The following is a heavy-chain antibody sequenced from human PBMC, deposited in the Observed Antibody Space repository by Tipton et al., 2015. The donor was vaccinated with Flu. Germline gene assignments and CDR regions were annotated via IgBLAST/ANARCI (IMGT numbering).Heavy chain of an antibody. CDR1: GFTVSSNY. V-gene: IGHV3-53*04. J-gene: IGHJ6*02. D-gene: IGHD3-22*01. CDR3: ARGAMQYDSSGHFSGYYYYGMDV. CDR2: IYSGGST. Sequence: MQLVQSGGGLVQPGGSLRLSCAASGFTVSSNYMSWVRQAPGKGLEWVSVIYSGGSTYYADSVKGRFTISRHNSKNTLYLQMNSLRAEDTAVYYCARGAMQYDSSGHFSGYYYYGMDVWGQGTTVTVSS.